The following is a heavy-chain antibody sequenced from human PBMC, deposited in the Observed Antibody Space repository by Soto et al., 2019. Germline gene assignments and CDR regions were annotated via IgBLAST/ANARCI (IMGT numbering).Heavy chain of an antibody. D-gene: IGHD3-22*01. Sequence: SETLSLTCTVPGGSISSGGYYWSWIRQHPGKGLEWIGYIYYSGSTYYNPSLKSRVTISVDTSKNQFSLKLSSVTAADTAVYYCARVPLDSSGPGLFDYWGQGTLVTVS. J-gene: IGHJ4*02. CDR3: ARVPLDSSGPGLFDY. CDR2: IYYSGST. V-gene: IGHV4-31*03. CDR1: GGSISSGGYY.